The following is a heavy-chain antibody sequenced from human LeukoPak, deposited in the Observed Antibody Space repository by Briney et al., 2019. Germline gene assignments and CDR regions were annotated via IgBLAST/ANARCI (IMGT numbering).Heavy chain of an antibody. CDR1: GFTVSSNY. D-gene: IGHD3-16*01. J-gene: IGHJ5*02. CDR2: IYSGGST. Sequence: GGSLRLSCAASGFTVSSNYMSWVRQAPGKGLEWVSVIYSGGSTYYADSVKGRFTISRDNSKNTLYLQMNSLRAEDTAVYYCARDRLETMITFGGVMTAGWFDPWGQGTLVTVSS. CDR3: ARDRLETMITFGGVMTAGWFDP. V-gene: IGHV3-53*01.